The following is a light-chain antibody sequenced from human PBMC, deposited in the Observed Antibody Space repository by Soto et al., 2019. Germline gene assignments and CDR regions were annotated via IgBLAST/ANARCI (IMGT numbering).Light chain of an antibody. V-gene: IGLV2-14*01. J-gene: IGLJ1*01. Sequence: QSALTQPRSVSGSPGQSVTISCTGTSSDVGRYDYVSWYQQHPGKAPKLIIYEVTHRPSGVSYRFSGSKSGNTASLTISGVQPEDEADYYCSSFTNTFTLVFGGGTKVTVL. CDR1: SSDVGRYDY. CDR2: EVT. CDR3: SSFTNTFTLV.